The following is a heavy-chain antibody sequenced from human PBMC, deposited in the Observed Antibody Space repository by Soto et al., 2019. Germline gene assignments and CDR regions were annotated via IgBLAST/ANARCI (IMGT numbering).Heavy chain of an antibody. V-gene: IGHV3-30*03. D-gene: IGHD2-15*01. CDR3: SRYGGARYCSGGSCYVGAFDI. CDR1: GFTFSSYG. CDR2: ISYDGSNK. J-gene: IGHJ3*02. Sequence: QVQLVESGGGVVQPGRSLRLSCAASGFTFSSYGMHWVRQAPGKGLEWVAVISYDGSNKYYADSVKGRFTISRDNSKNTLYRQMNSLRAEDTAVYYCSRYGGARYCSGGSCYVGAFDIWGQGTMVTVSS.